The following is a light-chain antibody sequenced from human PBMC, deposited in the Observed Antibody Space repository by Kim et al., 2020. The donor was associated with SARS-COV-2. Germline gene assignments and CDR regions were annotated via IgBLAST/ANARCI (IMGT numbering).Light chain of an antibody. CDR1: NSDVGGYNF. CDR2: GVS. CDR3: SSYTSSSPLLL. V-gene: IGLV2-14*03. J-gene: IGLJ2*01. Sequence: GQSITISCTGTNSDVGGYNFVSWYQQYPGKAPKLMIYGVSNRPSGISNRFSGSKSGNTASLTISGLQTEDEADYYCSSYTSSSPLLLFGGGTKLTVL.